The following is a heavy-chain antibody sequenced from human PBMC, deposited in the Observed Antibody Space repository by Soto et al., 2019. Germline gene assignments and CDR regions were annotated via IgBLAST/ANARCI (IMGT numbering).Heavy chain of an antibody. CDR2: ILVGGST. V-gene: IGHV3-23*01. CDR3: AKATATSGGAFEI. J-gene: IGHJ3*02. CDR1: GFICSSYD. Sequence: GGSLRLSCAVSGFICSSYDMSWVRQAPGKGLEWVSTILVGGSTHYEDSVKGRFTISRDTSKNTVYLQMNSLTAGDTAFYYCAKATATSGGAFEIYGQGTMVTV. D-gene: IGHD1-1*01.